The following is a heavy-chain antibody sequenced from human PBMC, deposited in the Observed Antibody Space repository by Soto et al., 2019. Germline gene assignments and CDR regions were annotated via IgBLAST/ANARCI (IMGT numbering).Heavy chain of an antibody. V-gene: IGHV3-30*18. CDR2: ISYDGSNK. CDR3: AKDRRPNYYCGMDD. D-gene: IGHD6-25*01. CDR1: GFTFSSYG. Sequence: QVQLVESGGGVVQPGRSLRLSCAASGFTFSSYGMHWVRQAPGKGLEWVAVISYDGSNKYYADSVKGRFTISRDNSKNPQYLQMNSLKAEDKAVYYCAKDRRPNYYCGMDDWGQGTTVNGSS. J-gene: IGHJ6*02.